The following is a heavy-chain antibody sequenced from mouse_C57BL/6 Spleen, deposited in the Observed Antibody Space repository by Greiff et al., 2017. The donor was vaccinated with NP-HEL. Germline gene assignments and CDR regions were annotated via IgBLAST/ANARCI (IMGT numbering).Heavy chain of an antibody. Sequence: EVKLVESGEGLVKPGGSLKLSCAASGFTFSSYAMSWVRQTPEKRLEWVAYISSGGDYIYYADTVKGRFTISRDNARNTLYLQMSSLKSEDTAMYYCTREGGNYDFDYWGQGTTLTVSS. V-gene: IGHV5-9-1*02. D-gene: IGHD2-1*01. CDR3: TREGGNYDFDY. CDR1: GFTFSSYA. CDR2: ISSGGDYI. J-gene: IGHJ2*01.